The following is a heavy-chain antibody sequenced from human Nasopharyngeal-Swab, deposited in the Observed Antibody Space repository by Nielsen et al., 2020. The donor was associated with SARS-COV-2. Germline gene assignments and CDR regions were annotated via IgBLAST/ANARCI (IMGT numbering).Heavy chain of an antibody. CDR1: GYSFTSYW. D-gene: IGHD4-17*01. CDR2: IYPGDSDT. J-gene: IGHJ4*02. V-gene: IGHV5-51*01. CDR3: ARSSYGDYFDY. Sequence: GGSLRLCCRGSGYSFTSYWIGWVRQMPGKGLEWMGIIYPGDSDTRYSPSFQGQVTISADKSISTAYLQWSSLKASDTAMYYCARSSYGDYFDYWGQGTLVTVSS.